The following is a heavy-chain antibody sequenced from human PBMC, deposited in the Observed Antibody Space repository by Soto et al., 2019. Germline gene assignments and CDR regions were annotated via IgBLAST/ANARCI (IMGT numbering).Heavy chain of an antibody. Sequence: SETLSLTCTVSGGSIISSSYCWGWIRQPPGKGLEWIGSIYYSGSTYYNPSLKSRVTISVDTSKNQFSLKLSSVTAADTAVYYCARHTLLCSGGSCYPADFDYWGQGTLVTVSS. CDR1: GGSIISSSYC. CDR2: IYYSGST. D-gene: IGHD2-15*01. CDR3: ARHTLLCSGGSCYPADFDY. J-gene: IGHJ4*02. V-gene: IGHV4-39*01.